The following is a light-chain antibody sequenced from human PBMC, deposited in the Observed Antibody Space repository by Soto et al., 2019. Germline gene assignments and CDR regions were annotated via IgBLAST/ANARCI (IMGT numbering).Light chain of an antibody. V-gene: IGKV3-20*01. CDR1: QSVSSSY. CDR2: GAS. J-gene: IGKJ4*01. CDR3: QRYNSALT. Sequence: EIVLTQSPGTLSLSPGERATLSCRASQSVSSSYLAWYQQKPGQAPRLLIYGASTRATGISARFSGSGSGTEFILSISSLQPEDVATFYCQRYNSALTFGGGTKVDIK.